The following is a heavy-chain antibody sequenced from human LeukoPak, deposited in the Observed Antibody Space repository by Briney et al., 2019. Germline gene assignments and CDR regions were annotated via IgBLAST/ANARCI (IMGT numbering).Heavy chain of an antibody. J-gene: IGHJ4*02. V-gene: IGHV3-23*01. CDR2: ISDSGAAI. CDR3: AKSRGESRGASNY. Sequence: GGSLRLSCEASGFIFSSDAMTWVRQVPGKGLEWVASISDSGAAIYYADFAKGRFTISRDSSKNTLYLQMNSLRAEDTAVYYCAKSRGESRGASNYWGQGTLVTVSS. CDR1: GFIFSSDA. D-gene: IGHD1-26*01.